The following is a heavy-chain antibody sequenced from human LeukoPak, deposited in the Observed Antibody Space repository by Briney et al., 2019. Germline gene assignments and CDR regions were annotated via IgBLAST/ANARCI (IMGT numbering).Heavy chain of an antibody. V-gene: IGHV1-69*04. D-gene: IGHD5-12*01. J-gene: IGHJ6*02. CDR2: IIPILGIA. CDR1: GGTFSSYA. CDR3: ARGLIVATKTSYYYYGMDV. Sequence: GASVKVSCKASGGTFSSYAISWVRQAPGQGLEWMGRIIPILGIANYAQKFQGRVTITADKSTSTACMELSSLRSEDTAVYYCARGLIVATKTSYYYYGMDVWGQGTTVTVSS.